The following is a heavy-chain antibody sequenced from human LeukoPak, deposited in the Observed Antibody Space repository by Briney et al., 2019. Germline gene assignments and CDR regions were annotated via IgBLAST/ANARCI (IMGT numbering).Heavy chain of an antibody. Sequence: PGGSLRLSCAASGFTFRNYWMHWARQVPGKGLAWVSRINPDGTSPHYADSVKGRFTISRDNARNILYLQMNSLRVEDTAIYYCVRGTNDWTGIDYWGQGILVTVSS. D-gene: IGHD2-8*01. CDR1: GFTFRNYW. V-gene: IGHV3-74*01. J-gene: IGHJ4*02. CDR3: VRGTNDWTGIDY. CDR2: INPDGTSP.